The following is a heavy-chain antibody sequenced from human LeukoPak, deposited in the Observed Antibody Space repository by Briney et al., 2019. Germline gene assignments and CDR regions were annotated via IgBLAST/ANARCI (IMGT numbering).Heavy chain of an antibody. J-gene: IGHJ4*02. CDR3: AKDLCSGGSCYYFDY. V-gene: IGHV3-23*01. CDR1: GSTFSSYA. Sequence: GGPLRLPGAALGSTFSSYALSWFGRAPGKGWEWFSAISGSGGSTYYADSVKARFTISRDNSKNTLCLQMNSLRAEDTAVYYCAKDLCSGGSCYYFDYWGQGTLVTVSS. D-gene: IGHD2-15*01. CDR2: ISGSGGST.